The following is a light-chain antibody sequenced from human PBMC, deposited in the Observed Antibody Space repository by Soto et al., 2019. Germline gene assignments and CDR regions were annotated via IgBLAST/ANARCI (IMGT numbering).Light chain of an antibody. CDR3: KPRTTGT. Sequence: EIVLTQSPATLSLSPGDSATLSCRASQRISNFLAWYQQKPGQAPRLLIYDASHRVTGVPGRFSGSGSGTDFTLTISSLDPDDFAVYHCKPRTTGTFGGGTKVEI. CDR2: DAS. J-gene: IGKJ4*01. CDR1: QRISNF. V-gene: IGKV3-11*01.